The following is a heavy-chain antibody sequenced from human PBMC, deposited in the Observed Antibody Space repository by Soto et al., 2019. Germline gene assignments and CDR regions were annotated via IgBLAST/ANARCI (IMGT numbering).Heavy chain of an antibody. Sequence: EVQLLESGGGLVQPGGSLRLSCAASGFTFSSYAMSWVRQAPGKGLEWVSTISASGGRTYYADSVRGRFTISRDNSKNTMYLQMNSLRADDTAVYYCAKGAAAGDYYYYYMDVWGRGTTVTVSS. CDR1: GFTFSSYA. CDR3: AKGAAAGDYYYYYMDV. CDR2: ISASGGRT. J-gene: IGHJ6*03. V-gene: IGHV3-23*01. D-gene: IGHD6-13*01.